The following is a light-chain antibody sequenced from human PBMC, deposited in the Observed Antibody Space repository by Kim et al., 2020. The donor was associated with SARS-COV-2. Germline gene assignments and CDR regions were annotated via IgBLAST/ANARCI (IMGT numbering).Light chain of an antibody. CDR2: EVT. CDR3: NSYAANNNWV. Sequence: GHSVAISCTGTSRDIRRYNHISWYQQHPGKAPKHMIYEVTKRPSGVPDRFSGSKSGNTASLTVSGLQAEDEADYYCNSYAANNNWVFGGGTQLTVL. CDR1: SRDIRRYNH. J-gene: IGLJ3*02. V-gene: IGLV2-8*01.